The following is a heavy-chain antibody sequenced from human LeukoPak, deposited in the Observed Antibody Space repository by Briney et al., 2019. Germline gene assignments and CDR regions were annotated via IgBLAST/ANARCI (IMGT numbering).Heavy chain of an antibody. J-gene: IGHJ3*02. CDR3: ARGYGSGYEDI. CDR1: GDTVSSNSAA. CDR2: TYYRSKWNT. V-gene: IGHV6-1*01. D-gene: IGHD5-12*01. Sequence: SQTLSLTCAISGDTVSSNSAAWNWFRQSPSRGLEWLGRTYYRSKWNTEYAVSVRGRISINADTSKNQSSLQVNSVTPEDTAVYYCARGYGSGYEDIWGQGAMVSVSS.